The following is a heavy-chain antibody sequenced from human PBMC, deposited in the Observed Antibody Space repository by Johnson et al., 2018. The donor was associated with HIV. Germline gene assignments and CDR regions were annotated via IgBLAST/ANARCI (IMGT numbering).Heavy chain of an antibody. CDR2: INWNGGRT. CDR3: AKSSGSYLFDAFDI. Sequence: VQLVESGGGLIQPGGYLRLSCAASGFTVSSNYMSWVRQVPGKGLEWVSGINWNGGRTGYADSVKGRFIISRDNSKNTLLLQMNSLRAEDTAVYYCAKSSGSYLFDAFDIWGQGTMVTVSS. CDR1: GFTVSSNY. D-gene: IGHD1-26*01. V-gene: IGHV3-53*01. J-gene: IGHJ3*02.